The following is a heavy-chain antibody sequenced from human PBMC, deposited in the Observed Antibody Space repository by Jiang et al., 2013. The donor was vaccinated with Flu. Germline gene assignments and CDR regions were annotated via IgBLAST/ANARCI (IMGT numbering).Heavy chain of an antibody. D-gene: IGHD2-2*01. Sequence: PGLVKPSETLSLTCTVSSGSVSRGDYYWGWIRQPPGRGLDYIGSIYYSGSTYYKPSLKSRVTISTDTSKNRFSLRLNSVTAADTAVYYCVRLPFTSWYYFDYWGQGILVTVSS. J-gene: IGHJ4*02. V-gene: IGHV4-39*07. CDR3: VRLPFTSWYYFDY. CDR1: SGSVSRGDYY. CDR2: IYYSGST.